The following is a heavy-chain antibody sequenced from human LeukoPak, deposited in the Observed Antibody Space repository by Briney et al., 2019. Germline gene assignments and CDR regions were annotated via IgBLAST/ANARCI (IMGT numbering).Heavy chain of an antibody. Sequence: GGSLRLSCAASGFTFDDYAMHWVRQAPGKGLEWVSGISWNSGSIGYADSVKGRFTISRDNAKNSLYLQMNSLRAEDTALYYCAKDLHKRRVRELLAAFDIWGQGTMVTVSS. CDR3: AKDLHKRRVRELLAAFDI. CDR2: ISWNSGSI. J-gene: IGHJ3*02. D-gene: IGHD1-26*01. V-gene: IGHV3-9*01. CDR1: GFTFDDYA.